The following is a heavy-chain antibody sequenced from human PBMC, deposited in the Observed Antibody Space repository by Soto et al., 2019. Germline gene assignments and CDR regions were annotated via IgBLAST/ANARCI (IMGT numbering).Heavy chain of an antibody. D-gene: IGHD3-10*01. Sequence: QVQLVESGGGVVQPGRSLRLSCAASEFTFSRHGMHWVRQAPGKGLQWVGVIWSDGSNEVYADSVKSRFIISRDNSKNTLYLQMNSLRAEDTAVYYCARERTFGDNKHNYMDVWGTGITVTVSS. V-gene: IGHV3-33*01. CDR2: IWSDGSNE. J-gene: IGHJ6*03. CDR3: ARERTFGDNKHNYMDV. CDR1: EFTFSRHG.